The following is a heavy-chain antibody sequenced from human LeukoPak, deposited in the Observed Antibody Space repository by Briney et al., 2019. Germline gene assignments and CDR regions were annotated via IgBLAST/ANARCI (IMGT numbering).Heavy chain of an antibody. Sequence: PGGSLRLFCAASGFPFSSYSMNWVRQAPGKGLEWVSSISSSSSYIYYADPVKGRFTISRDNAKNSLYLQMNSLRAEGTAVYYCARDLDATNYCSGGSCYDYYGMDVWGQGTTVTVSS. D-gene: IGHD2-15*01. CDR2: ISSSSSYI. CDR3: ARDLDATNYCSGGSCYDYYGMDV. J-gene: IGHJ6*02. V-gene: IGHV3-21*01. CDR1: GFPFSSYS.